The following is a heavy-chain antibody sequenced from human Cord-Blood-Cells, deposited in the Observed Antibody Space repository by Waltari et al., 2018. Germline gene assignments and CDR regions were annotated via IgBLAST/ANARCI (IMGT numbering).Heavy chain of an antibody. CDR1: GGSFRGYY. CDR3: ARRTPGIAAAGYFDY. D-gene: IGHD6-13*01. V-gene: IGHV4-34*01. CDR2: INHSGST. J-gene: IGHJ4*02. Sequence: QEQLQQWGAGLLKPSETLSLTCAVYGGSFRGYYWRWIRQPPGKGLDWIGEINHSGSTNYNPSLKSRVTISVDTSKNQFSLKLSSVTAADTAVYYCARRTPGIAAAGYFDYWGQGTLVTVSS.